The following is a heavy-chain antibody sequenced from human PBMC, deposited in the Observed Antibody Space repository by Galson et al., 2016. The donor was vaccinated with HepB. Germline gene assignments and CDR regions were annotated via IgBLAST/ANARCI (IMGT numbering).Heavy chain of an antibody. CDR3: ARDRGDSGYDPWAY. Sequence: SVKVSCKASGGTFSSYTISWVRQAPGQGLEWMGRIIPILGIANYAQKFQGRVTITADKSTSTAYMELSSLRSEDTAVYYCARDRGDSGYDPWAYWGQGTLVTVSS. CDR1: GGTFSSYT. J-gene: IGHJ4*02. CDR2: IIPILGIA. V-gene: IGHV1-69*04. D-gene: IGHD5-12*01.